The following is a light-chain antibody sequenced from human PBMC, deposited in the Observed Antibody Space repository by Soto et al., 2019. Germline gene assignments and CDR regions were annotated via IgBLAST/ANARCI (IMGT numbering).Light chain of an antibody. CDR2: WAS. J-gene: IGKJ4*01. CDR1: QSLLYNSNNKNY. Sequence: DIVMTQSPDSLAVSLGERATINCKSSQSLLYNSNNKNYLAWYQQEPGQPPKLLIYWASTRESGVPDRFSGSGSGTDFTLTISILQAEDVAVYYCHQYYSVPLTFGGGTKVEIK. CDR3: HQYYSVPLT. V-gene: IGKV4-1*01.